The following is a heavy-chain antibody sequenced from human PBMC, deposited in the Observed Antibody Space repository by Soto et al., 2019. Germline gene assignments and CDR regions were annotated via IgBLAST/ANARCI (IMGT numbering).Heavy chain of an antibody. Sequence: GGSLSLACAASGFTFSSYWMSWVRQAPGKGLEWVANIKQDGSEKYYVDSVKGRFTISRDNAKNSLYLQMNSLRAEDTAVYYCARDLNTMVRGVIIKNYYYYGMDVWGQGTTVTVSS. CDR3: ARDLNTMVRGVIIKNYYYYGMDV. V-gene: IGHV3-7*01. CDR2: IKQDGSEK. J-gene: IGHJ6*02. D-gene: IGHD3-10*01. CDR1: GFTFSSYW.